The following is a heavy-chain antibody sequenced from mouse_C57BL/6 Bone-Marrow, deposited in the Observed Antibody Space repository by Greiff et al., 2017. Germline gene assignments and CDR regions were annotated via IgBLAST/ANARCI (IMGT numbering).Heavy chain of an antibody. V-gene: IGHV1-55*01. J-gene: IGHJ4*01. D-gene: IGHD2-5*01. CDR1: GYTFTSYW. CDR2: IYPGSGST. CDR3: AKHSYYTNLYTMDY. Sequence: QVQLQQPGAELVKPGASVKMSCKASGYTFTSYWITWVKQRPGQGLEWIGDIYPGSGSTKYNEKFKSKATLTVDTSSSTAYMQLSSLTSEDSAVYYSAKHSYYTNLYTMDYWGQGTSVTVSS.